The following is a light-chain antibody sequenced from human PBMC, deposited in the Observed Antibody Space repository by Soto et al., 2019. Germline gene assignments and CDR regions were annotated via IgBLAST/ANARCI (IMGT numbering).Light chain of an antibody. CDR1: QSIGNF. CDR2: ATS. V-gene: IGKV1-39*01. J-gene: IGKJ2*01. Sequence: DMEMTQSPSSLSASVGDRVTITCRARQSIGNFLHWYQQQPGKAPRLLIYATSSLQSEVPSRFSGSGSGTDFTLTISSLQPEVFATYYCQQSYSTPYTFGQGTKLEI. CDR3: QQSYSTPYT.